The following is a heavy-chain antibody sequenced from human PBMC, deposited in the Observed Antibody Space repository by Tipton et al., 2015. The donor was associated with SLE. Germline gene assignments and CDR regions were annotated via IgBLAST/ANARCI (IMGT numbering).Heavy chain of an antibody. Sequence: TLSLTCAVYGGSFSGYFWSWIRQPPGKGLEWIGFIYYSGSTNYNPSPKRRVTISVDTSKNQFSLKLSSVTAADTAVYYCARDGLSVAGTLDVWGRGTTVTVSS. D-gene: IGHD6-19*01. CDR2: IYYSGST. CDR3: ARDGLSVAGTLDV. CDR1: GGSFSGYF. J-gene: IGHJ6*02. V-gene: IGHV4-59*01.